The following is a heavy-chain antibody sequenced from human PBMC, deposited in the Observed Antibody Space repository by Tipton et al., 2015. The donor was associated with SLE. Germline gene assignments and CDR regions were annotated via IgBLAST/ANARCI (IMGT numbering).Heavy chain of an antibody. CDR1: GGSISASNYY. CDR2: IYYTGPT. CDR3: ARRYYSGSGSLVFYYIVDV. V-gene: IGHV4-39*07. J-gene: IGHJ6*02. Sequence: TLSLTCTVSGGSISASNYYWGWICQPPGKGLEWIGSIYYTGPTFYNSSLKSRVTISVGTSKSQFSLNLKSVTAADTAVYYCARRYYSGSGSLVFYYIVDVWGPGTTVTVSS. D-gene: IGHD3-10*01.